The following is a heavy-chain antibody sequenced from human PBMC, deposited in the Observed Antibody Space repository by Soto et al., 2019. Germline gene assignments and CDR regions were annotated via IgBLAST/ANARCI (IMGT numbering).Heavy chain of an antibody. CDR2: IYYSGST. V-gene: IGHV4-39*01. CDR1: GGSISSSSYC. D-gene: IGHD6-13*01. Sequence: LSLTCTVSGGSISSSSYCWGWIRQPPGKGLEWIGSIYYSGSTYYNPSLKSRVTISVDTSKNQFSLKLSSVTAADTAVYYCARKVSSSGTGHYYYYGMDVWGQGTTVTVSS. CDR3: ARKVSSSGTGHYYYYGMDV. J-gene: IGHJ6*02.